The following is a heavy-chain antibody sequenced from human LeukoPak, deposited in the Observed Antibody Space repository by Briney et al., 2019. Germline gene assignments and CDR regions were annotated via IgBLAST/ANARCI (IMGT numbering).Heavy chain of an antibody. CDR2: IYTSGST. V-gene: IGHV4-4*09. CDR1: GGSISSYY. CDR3: ARHGCSSTSCYYYMDV. D-gene: IGHD2-2*01. Sequence: SETLSRTSTVSGGSISSYYWSWIRQPPGKGLEWIGYIYTSGSTNYNPSLKSRVTISVDTSKNQFSLKLSSVTAADTAVYYCARHGCSSTSCYYYMDVWGKGTTVTVSS. J-gene: IGHJ6*03.